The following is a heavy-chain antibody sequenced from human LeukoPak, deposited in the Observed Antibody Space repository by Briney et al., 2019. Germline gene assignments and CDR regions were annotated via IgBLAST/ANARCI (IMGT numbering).Heavy chain of an antibody. J-gene: IGHJ5*02. CDR3: ARGIRADSSGYYPRFDP. D-gene: IGHD3-22*01. CDR1: GGSISSYY. V-gene: IGHV4-59*12. Sequence: SETLSLTCTVSGGSISSYYWSWIRQPPGKGLEWIGYIYYSGSTNYNPSLKSRVTISVDTSKNQFSLKLSSVTAADTAVYYCARGIRADSSGYYPRFDPWGQGTLVTVSS. CDR2: IYYSGST.